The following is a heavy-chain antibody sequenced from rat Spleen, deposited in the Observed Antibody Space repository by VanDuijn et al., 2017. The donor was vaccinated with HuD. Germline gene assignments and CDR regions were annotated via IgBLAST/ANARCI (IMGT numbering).Heavy chain of an antibody. V-gene: IGHV5-25*01. J-gene: IGHJ2*01. CDR2: ISSGGGGT. CDR1: GFTFNSYD. CDR3: ARRHYGYTDYFDY. D-gene: IGHD1-9*01. Sequence: EVQLVESGGDLVQPGRSLKLSCAASGFTFNSYDMAWVRQAPTKGLEWVASISSGGGGTYYPDSVKGRFTISRDNAKSTLYLQMDSLRSEDTATFYCARRHYGYTDYFDYWGQGVMVTVSS.